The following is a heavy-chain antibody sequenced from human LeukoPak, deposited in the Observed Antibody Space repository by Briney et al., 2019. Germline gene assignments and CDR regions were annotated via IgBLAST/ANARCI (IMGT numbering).Heavy chain of an antibody. J-gene: IGHJ4*02. CDR2: IQQDGSEK. D-gene: IGHD3-22*01. Sequence: GGSLRLSRAASGFTFSNHWMSWVRQAPGKGLEWVANIQQDGSEKYFVDSVKGRFIISRDNAKNSLYLQMNSLRAEDTAVYYCARGSGFYYDSGGYSQNWGQGTLVTVSS. V-gene: IGHV3-7*01. CDR1: GFTFSNHW. CDR3: ARGSGFYYDSGGYSQN.